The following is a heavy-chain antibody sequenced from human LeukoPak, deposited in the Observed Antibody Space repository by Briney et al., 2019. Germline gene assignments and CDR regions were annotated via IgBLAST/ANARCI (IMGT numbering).Heavy chain of an antibody. CDR1: GGTFSSYA. CDR2: IIPIFGTA. V-gene: IGHV1-69*13. J-gene: IGHJ3*02. D-gene: IGHD1-26*01. Sequence: GASVKVSCKASGGTFSSYAISWVRQAPGQGLEWMGGIIPIFGTANYAQKFQGSVTITADESTSTAYMELSSLRSEDTAVYYCARAQGIVGTFLSLAFDIWGQGTMVTVSS. CDR3: ARAQGIVGTFLSLAFDI.